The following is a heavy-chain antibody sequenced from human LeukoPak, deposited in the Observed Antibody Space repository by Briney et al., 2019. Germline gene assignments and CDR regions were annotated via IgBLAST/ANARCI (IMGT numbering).Heavy chain of an antibody. CDR3: ARSCRRGYSYGYRFKYYYDY. CDR1: GFTFSSYS. Sequence: GGSLRLSCAASGFTFSSYSMNWVRQAPGKGLEWVAFIRYDGSNKYYADSVKGRSTITRYNSKNTLYLQINSLRAEDTAVYYCARSCRRGYSYGYRFKYYYDYWGQGTLVTVSS. J-gene: IGHJ4*02. CDR2: IRYDGSNK. D-gene: IGHD5-18*01. V-gene: IGHV3-30*02.